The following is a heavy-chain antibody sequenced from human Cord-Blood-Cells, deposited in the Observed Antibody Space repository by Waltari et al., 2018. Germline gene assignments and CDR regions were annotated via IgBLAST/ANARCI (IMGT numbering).Heavy chain of an antibody. Sequence: QVQLVQSGAEVKKPGSSVKVSCKASGGTFSSYAISWVRQAPGQGLGWMGGIIPIVGTASDAQKVQGRVTITADESTSTAYMELSSLRSEDTAVYYCARGQGLLRYSSSWYWFDPWGQGTLVTVSS. D-gene: IGHD6-13*01. CDR2: IIPIVGTA. CDR1: GGTFSSYA. V-gene: IGHV1-69*01. CDR3: ARGQGLLRYSSSWYWFDP. J-gene: IGHJ5*02.